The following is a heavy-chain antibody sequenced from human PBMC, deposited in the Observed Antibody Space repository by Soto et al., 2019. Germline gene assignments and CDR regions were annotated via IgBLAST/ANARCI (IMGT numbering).Heavy chain of an antibody. J-gene: IGHJ4*02. CDR2: ISSTTNYI. Sequence: GSLRLSCAASGFTFTRYSMNWVRQAPGKGLEWVSSISSTTNYIYYGDSMKGRFTISSDNAKNSLYLEMNSLRAEDTAVYYCARESEDLTSNFDYWGQGTLVTAPQ. CDR1: GFTFTRYS. CDR3: ARESEDLTSNFDY. V-gene: IGHV3-21*06.